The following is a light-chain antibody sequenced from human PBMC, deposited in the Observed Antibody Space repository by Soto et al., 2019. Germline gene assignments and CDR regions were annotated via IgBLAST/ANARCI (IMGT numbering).Light chain of an antibody. CDR3: CAYAGKYSWV. CDR1: SNDVGNYDY. Sequence: QSALTQPRSVSGSRGQSATISCTGTSNDVGNYDYVSWYQQYPGKAPKLILYDVSARPSGVPHRFSGSKSGNTASLSIPGLQAEDEADYFCCAYAGKYSWVFGGGTKVTVL. CDR2: DVS. V-gene: IGLV2-11*01. J-gene: IGLJ3*02.